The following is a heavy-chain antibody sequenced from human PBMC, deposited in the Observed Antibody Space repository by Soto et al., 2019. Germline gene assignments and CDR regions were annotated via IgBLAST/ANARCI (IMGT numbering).Heavy chain of an antibody. CDR1: GGSISSSNW. CDR3: ARVYMVRGTIIRYFDY. J-gene: IGHJ4*02. V-gene: IGHV4-4*02. CDR2: IYHSGST. Sequence: QVQLQESGPGLVKPSGTLSLTCAVSGGSISSSNWWSWVRQPPGKALEWIGKIYHSGSTNYNPSLKRRVTISVDKSKNQFSLKLSSVTAADTAVYYCARVYMVRGTIIRYFDYWGQGTLVTVSS. D-gene: IGHD3-10*01.